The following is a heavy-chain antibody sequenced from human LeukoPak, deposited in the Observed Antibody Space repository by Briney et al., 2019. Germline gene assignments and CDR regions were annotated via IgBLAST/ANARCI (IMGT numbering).Heavy chain of an antibody. CDR1: GFTFSSYS. CDR3: AREIAAAGTVSMDY. V-gene: IGHV3-21*01. J-gene: IGHJ4*02. Sequence: GGSLRLSCAASGFTFSSYSMNWVRQAPGKGLEWVSSISSSSSYIYYADSVKGRFTISRDNAKNSLYLQMNSLRAEDTAVYYCAREIAAAGTVSMDYWGQGTLVTVSS. CDR2: ISSSSSYI. D-gene: IGHD6-13*01.